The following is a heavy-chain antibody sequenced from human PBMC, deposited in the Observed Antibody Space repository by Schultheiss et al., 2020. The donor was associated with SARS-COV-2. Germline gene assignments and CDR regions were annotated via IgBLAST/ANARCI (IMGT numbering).Heavy chain of an antibody. Sequence: SETLSLTCAVYGGSFSGYYWGWIRQPPGKGLEWIGSIYYSGSTYYNPSLKSRVTISVDTSENHFALRLSSVTAADTAVYYCARVGGGYTMFDSWGQGTLVTVSS. CDR1: GGSFSGYY. V-gene: IGHV4-34*01. CDR2: IYYSGST. CDR3: ARVGGGYTMFDS. J-gene: IGHJ4*02. D-gene: IGHD1-1*01.